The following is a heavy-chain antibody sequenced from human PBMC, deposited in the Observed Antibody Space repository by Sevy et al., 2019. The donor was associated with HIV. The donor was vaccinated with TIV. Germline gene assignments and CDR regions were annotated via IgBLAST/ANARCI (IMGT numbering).Heavy chain of an antibody. CDR2: ISSSSNYI. CDR3: ARVVAYCSGGTCFPGYYYGMDV. CDR1: GFTFSSYN. D-gene: IGHD2-15*01. Sequence: GGSLRLSCAASGFTFSSYNMNWVRQAPGKGLEWVSSISSSSNYINYADSVKGRLTISRENARNSLYLEMNNLRAEETAVYYCARVVAYCSGGTCFPGYYYGMDVWGQGTTVTVSS. J-gene: IGHJ6*02. V-gene: IGHV3-21*01.